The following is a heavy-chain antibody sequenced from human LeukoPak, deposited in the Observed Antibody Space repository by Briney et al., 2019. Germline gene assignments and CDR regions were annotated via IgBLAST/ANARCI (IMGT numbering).Heavy chain of an antibody. Sequence: GGSLRLSCGAFGFTFSSHAMSWVRQTPERGLEWVSAITGGGDSAYYPDSVKGRFTISRDNSKNTLYLQMNNLGAEDTALYYCVSGDTGSGYYYWGQGTLVTVSS. V-gene: IGHV3-23*01. CDR3: VSGDTGSGYYY. CDR2: ITGGGDSA. J-gene: IGHJ4*02. CDR1: GFTFSSHA. D-gene: IGHD3-22*01.